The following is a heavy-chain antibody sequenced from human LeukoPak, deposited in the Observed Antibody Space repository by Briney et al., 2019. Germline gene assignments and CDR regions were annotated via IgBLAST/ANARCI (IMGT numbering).Heavy chain of an antibody. CDR2: IKKDGSEK. CDR3: VREAYDDFWSGSWRYYYYMDV. V-gene: IGHV3-7*01. J-gene: IGHJ6*03. D-gene: IGHD3-3*01. CDR1: GFTFTTYW. Sequence: GGSLRLSCAASGFTFTTYWMSWVRQAPGKGLEWVANIKKDGSEKFYVDSVKGRFTISRDNAKNSLYLQMSSLRAEDTAVYYCVREAYDDFWSGSWRYYYYMDVWGKGITVTVSS.